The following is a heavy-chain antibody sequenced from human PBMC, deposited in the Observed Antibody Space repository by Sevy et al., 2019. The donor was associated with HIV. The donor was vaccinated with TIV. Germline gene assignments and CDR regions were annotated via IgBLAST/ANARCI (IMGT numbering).Heavy chain of an antibody. V-gene: IGHV3-23*01. J-gene: IGHJ4*02. CDR3: ARGPKVAVAPFDY. D-gene: IGHD6-19*01. CDR1: GFTFSDYA. Sequence: GGSLRLSCAASGFTFSDYAMSWVRQAPGKGLEGVSAISGSGGRTYYADSVKGRFTISRDNSRNTLYLQMNSLTAEDTAVYYCARGPKVAVAPFDYWGQGTLVTVSS. CDR2: ISGSGGRT.